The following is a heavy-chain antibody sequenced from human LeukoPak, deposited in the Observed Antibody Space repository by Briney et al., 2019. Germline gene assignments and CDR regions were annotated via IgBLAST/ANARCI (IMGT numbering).Heavy chain of an antibody. J-gene: IGHJ4*02. CDR3: AKTGANYYDCSGYRYHFDY. CDR1: GFTFSSYA. D-gene: IGHD3-22*01. CDR2: ISGSGGST. Sequence: GGSLRLSCAASGFTFSSYAMSWVRQAPGKGLEWVSGISGSGGSTYNADSVKGRFTISRDNSKNTLYLQMNSLRADDTAVYYCAKTGANYYDCSGYRYHFDYWGQGALVTVSS. V-gene: IGHV3-23*01.